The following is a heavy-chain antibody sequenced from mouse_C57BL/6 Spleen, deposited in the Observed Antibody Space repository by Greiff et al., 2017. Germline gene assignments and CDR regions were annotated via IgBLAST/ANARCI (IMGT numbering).Heavy chain of an antibody. Sequence: QVQLKQSGPELVKPGASVKLSCKASGYTFTSYDINWVKQRPGQGLEWIGWIYPRDGSTKYNEKFKGKATLTVAPSSSTAYMELHSLTSEDSAVYFCARWGYDYGNYYFDYWGQGTTLTVSS. V-gene: IGHV1-85*01. J-gene: IGHJ2*01. CDR3: ARWGYDYGNYYFDY. CDR2: IYPRDGST. D-gene: IGHD2-4*01. CDR1: GYTFTSYD.